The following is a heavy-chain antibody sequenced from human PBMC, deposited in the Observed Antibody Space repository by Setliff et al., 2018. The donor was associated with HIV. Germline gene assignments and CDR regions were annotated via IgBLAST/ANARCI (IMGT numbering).Heavy chain of an antibody. V-gene: IGHV1-69*10. Sequence: GASVKVSCKASGGTFSNDAISWVRQAPGQGLEWMGGIVPVLGITNYSPKFQGRVTIITDESTTTAYRDLSSLRSEDTAVYYCARDRVGHINSTYFDYWGQGTLVTVSS. D-gene: IGHD2-21*01. CDR1: GGTFSNDA. CDR2: IVPVLGIT. J-gene: IGHJ4*02. CDR3: ARDRVGHINSTYFDY.